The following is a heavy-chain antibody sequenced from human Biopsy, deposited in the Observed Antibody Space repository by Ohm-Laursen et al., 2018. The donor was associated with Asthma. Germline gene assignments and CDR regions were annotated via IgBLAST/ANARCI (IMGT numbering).Heavy chain of an antibody. V-gene: IGHV1-69*13. J-gene: IGHJ6*02. D-gene: IGHD3-10*01. Sequence: VKISCKASGYTFTGYYMHWVRQAPGQGLEWMGGLIPVLGTPDHAQMFEGRVTITADESTSTAYMELSSLRSEDTAVYYCAESDYYGSGYYYGMDVWGQGTTVTVSS. CDR3: AESDYYGSGYYYGMDV. CDR2: LIPVLGTP. CDR1: GYTFTGYY.